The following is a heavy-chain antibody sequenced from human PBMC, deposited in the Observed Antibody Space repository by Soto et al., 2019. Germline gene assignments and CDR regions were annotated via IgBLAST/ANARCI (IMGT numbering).Heavy chain of an antibody. CDR3: AKVANTATTGVRPDFSDS. V-gene: IGHV3-30*18. Sequence: GGSLRLSCAASGFTLSNYGMHWFRQAPGKGLEWVAVISYDGTQVRYADSVKGRFTISRDDSKNTLYLQMNSLRDEDTAVYYCAKVANTATTGVRPDFSDSWGEGTLVTVSS. J-gene: IGHJ4*02. D-gene: IGHD4-17*01. CDR2: ISYDGTQV. CDR1: GFTLSNYG.